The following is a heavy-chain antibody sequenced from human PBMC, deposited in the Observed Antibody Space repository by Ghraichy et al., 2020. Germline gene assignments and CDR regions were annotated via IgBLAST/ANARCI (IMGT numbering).Heavy chain of an antibody. CDR2: ITSSGTTI. J-gene: IGHJ4*01. V-gene: IGHV3-48*02. CDR1: GFTFSSYA. Sequence: GGSLRLSCAASGFTFSSYAMDWVRQAPGKGLEWLSYITSSGTTIYYADSVKGRFTISRDNAKNSLYLQMSSLRDEDTAVYYCARDGGNYCSGGSCSRDFDIWGYGTLVTVSS. CDR3: ARDGGNYCSGGSCSRDFDI. D-gene: IGHD2-15*01.